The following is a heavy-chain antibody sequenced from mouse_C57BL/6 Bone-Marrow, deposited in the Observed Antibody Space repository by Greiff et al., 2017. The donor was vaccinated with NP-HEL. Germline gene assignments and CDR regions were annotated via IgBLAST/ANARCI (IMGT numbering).Heavy chain of an antibody. J-gene: IGHJ1*03. V-gene: IGHV1-5*01. D-gene: IGHD2-14*01. CDR1: GYTFTSYW. Sequence: EVQLQQSGTVLARPGASVKMSCKTSGYTFTSYWMHWVNQRPGQGLDWIGAIYPGNSDTSYNQKFKGKAKLTAVTSASTAYMGLSSLTNEDSAVDYCTTVRRYPHWDFDVWGTGTTVTVSS. CDR3: TTVRRYPHWDFDV. CDR2: IYPGNSDT.